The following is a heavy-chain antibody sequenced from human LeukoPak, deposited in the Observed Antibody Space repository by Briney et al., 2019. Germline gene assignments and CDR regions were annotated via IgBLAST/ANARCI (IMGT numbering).Heavy chain of an antibody. CDR1: GGSISSSSYY. J-gene: IGHJ4*02. V-gene: IGHV4-39*01. Sequence: PSETLSLTCTVSGGSISSSSYYWGWIRQPPGKGLEWIGSIYYSGSTYYNPSLKSRVTISVDTSKNQFSLKLSSVTAADTAVYYCARHSGYSYGLPDYWGQGTLVTVSS. D-gene: IGHD5-18*01. CDR2: IYYSGST. CDR3: ARHSGYSYGLPDY.